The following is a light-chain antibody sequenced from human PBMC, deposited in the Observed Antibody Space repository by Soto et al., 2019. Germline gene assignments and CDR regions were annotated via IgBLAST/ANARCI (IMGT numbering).Light chain of an antibody. CDR2: EGS. CDR3: CSYARGSTYV. V-gene: IGLV2-23*01. CDR1: SSDVGSYNL. J-gene: IGLJ1*01. Sequence: QSALTQPASVSGSPGQSTTISCTGTSSDVGSYNLVSWYQQHPGKVPQLMIYEGSKRPSGVSNRFSGSKSGNTASLTISGLQAEDEADYYCCSYARGSTYVFGTGTKVTVL.